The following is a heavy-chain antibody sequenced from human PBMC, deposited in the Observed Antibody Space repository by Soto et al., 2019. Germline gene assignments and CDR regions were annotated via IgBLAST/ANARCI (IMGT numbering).Heavy chain of an antibody. V-gene: IGHV6-1*01. Sequence: SQTLSLTCVISGDSVSGSSFDWSWIRQSPSRGLEWLGGTYYRSKWYNDYATSMKSRIIINAETAKNQFSLQLNSVTLEDTAVYYCARGNYDILTGYYPIDYWGQGTLVTVSS. CDR2: TYYRSKWYN. CDR3: ARGNYDILTGYYPIDY. J-gene: IGHJ4*02. CDR1: GDSVSGSSFD. D-gene: IGHD3-9*01.